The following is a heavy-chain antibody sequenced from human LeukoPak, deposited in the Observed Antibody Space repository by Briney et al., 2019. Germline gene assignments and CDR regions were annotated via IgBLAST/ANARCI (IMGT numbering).Heavy chain of an antibody. D-gene: IGHD2-2*01. CDR1: GFSFTTCA. CDR3: ARSPTDNSCEGVDY. Sequence: PGGSLRLSCAASGFSFTTCAMSWVRQAPGKGLEWVSAISTSGTHTYYGDSVKGRFTISRDISQNTLYLQMNSLRAEDTAIYYCARSPTDNSCEGVDYWGQGALVTVSS. CDR2: ISTSGTHT. J-gene: IGHJ4*02. V-gene: IGHV3-23*01.